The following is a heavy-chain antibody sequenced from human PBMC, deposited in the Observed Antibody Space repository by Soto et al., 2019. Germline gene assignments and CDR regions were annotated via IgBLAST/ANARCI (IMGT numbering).Heavy chain of an antibody. J-gene: IGHJ5*02. CDR2: ITYNGRT. Sequence: SETLSLTCSVNGDSINSDSVYWSWIRQSPGKGLEYIGYITYNGRTFYNPPLKSRVTMSVDTPKNQFSLEVRSVTAVDTAVYYCARERQVGPSSGRFDPWGQGTLVTVSS. V-gene: IGHV4-31*03. CDR3: ARERQVGPSSGRFDP. CDR1: GDSINSDSVY.